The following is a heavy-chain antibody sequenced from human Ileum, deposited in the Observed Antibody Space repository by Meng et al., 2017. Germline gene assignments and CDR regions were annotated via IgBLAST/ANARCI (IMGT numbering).Heavy chain of an antibody. V-gene: IGHV4-4*02. CDR3: AANSGKKMHS. CDR1: GDSISTTNW. D-gene: IGHD4-23*01. Sequence: QGQLTDPGPGLVKPSGTLSLTCAVSGDSISTTNWWNWVRQPPGEGLEWIGEIYHSGLVNYNLSLKSRVTLSIDKSKNQFSLKLISVTAAGTGVYYCAANSGKKMHSWGQGTLVTVSS. CDR2: IYHSGLV. J-gene: IGHJ4*02.